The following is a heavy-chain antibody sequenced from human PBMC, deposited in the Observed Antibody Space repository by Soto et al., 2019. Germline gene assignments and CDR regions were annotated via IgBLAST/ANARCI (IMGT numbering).Heavy chain of an antibody. J-gene: IGHJ6*02. V-gene: IGHV6-1*01. D-gene: IGHD3-10*01. CDR1: GDSVSSNSAA. Sequence: SQTLSLTCAISGDSVSSNSAAWNWIRQSPSRGLECLGRTYYRSKWYNDYAVSVKSRITINPDTSKNQFSLQLNSVTPEDTAVYYCARIPHPNYGSGSYYGPGYYYYGMDVWGQGTTVTVSS. CDR3: ARIPHPNYGSGSYYGPGYYYYGMDV. CDR2: TYYRSKWYN.